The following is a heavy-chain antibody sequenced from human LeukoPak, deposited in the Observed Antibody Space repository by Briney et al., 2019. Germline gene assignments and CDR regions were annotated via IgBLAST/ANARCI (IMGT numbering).Heavy chain of an antibody. CDR1: GFTFSSYA. Sequence: PAGGALRLSCAASGFTFSSYAMSWVRQAPGKGLEWVANINQDGSEKYYVDSVKGRFTISRDNAKNSLYLQMNSLRAEDTAVYYCARDAGSGYYLDYWGQGTLVTVSS. D-gene: IGHD3-22*01. J-gene: IGHJ4*02. CDR2: INQDGSEK. CDR3: ARDAGSGYYLDY. V-gene: IGHV3-7*01.